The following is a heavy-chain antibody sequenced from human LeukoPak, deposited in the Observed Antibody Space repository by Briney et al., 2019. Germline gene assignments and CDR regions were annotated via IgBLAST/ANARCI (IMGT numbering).Heavy chain of an antibody. CDR3: ARDTNYGGNSRSYYFDY. J-gene: IGHJ4*02. D-gene: IGHD4-23*01. CDR1: GDSVSINSAA. Sequence: SQTLSLTRAISGDSVSINSAAWNWIRQSPSRGLEWLGRTYQRSKWYNDYAVSVKSRITINPDISKNQFSLQLNSVTPEDTAVFYCARDTNYGGNSRSYYFDYWGQGTLVAVSS. CDR2: TYQRSKWYN. V-gene: IGHV6-1*01.